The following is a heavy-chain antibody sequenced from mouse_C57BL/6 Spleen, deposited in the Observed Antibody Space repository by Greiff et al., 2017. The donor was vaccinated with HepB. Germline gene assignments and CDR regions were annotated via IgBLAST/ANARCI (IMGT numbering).Heavy chain of an antibody. CDR2: IDPETGGT. J-gene: IGHJ3*01. Sequence: VQLQESGAELVRPGASVTLSCKASGYTFTDYEMHWVKQTPVHGLEWIGAIDPETGGTAYNQKFKGKAILTADKSSSTAYMGLRSLTSEDSALYYCSRGGYGDSNWGFAYWGQGTLVTVSA. CDR1: GYTFTDYE. V-gene: IGHV1-15*01. CDR3: SRGGYGDSNWGFAY. D-gene: IGHD2-5*01.